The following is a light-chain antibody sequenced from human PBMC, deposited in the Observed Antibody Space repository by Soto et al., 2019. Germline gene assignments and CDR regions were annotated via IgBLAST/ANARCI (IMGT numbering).Light chain of an antibody. CDR1: QNINRW. CDR2: KAS. J-gene: IGKJ4*01. V-gene: IGKV1-5*03. Sequence: DIQMTQSPSTLSASVGDRVTITCRASQNINRWLAWYQQRPGKAPNLLIHKASTLEAGVPSRFSGSASGTEFTLTISSLQPDDFAAHFCLQYNVYPLTFGGGTKVDIK. CDR3: LQYNVYPLT.